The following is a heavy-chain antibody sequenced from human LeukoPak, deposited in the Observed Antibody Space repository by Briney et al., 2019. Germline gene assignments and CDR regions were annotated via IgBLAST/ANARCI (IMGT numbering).Heavy chain of an antibody. V-gene: IGHV1-18*01. Sequence: ASVKVSCKASGDTSINYGISWVRQAPGQGLEWMGWISAYNGNTNTAQKFQGRVTMTTDTSTSAAYMELRSLKSDDTAVYYCATLSPGDADYWGQGTLVTVSS. CDR1: GDTSINYG. J-gene: IGHJ4*02. CDR2: ISAYNGNT. CDR3: ATLSPGDADY. D-gene: IGHD2-21*02.